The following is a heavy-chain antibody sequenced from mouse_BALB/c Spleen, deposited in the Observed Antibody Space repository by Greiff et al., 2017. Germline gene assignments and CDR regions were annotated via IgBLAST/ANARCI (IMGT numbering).Heavy chain of an antibody. Sequence: VQLQQSGAELVKPGASVKLSCTASGFNIKDTYMHWVKQRPEQGLEWIGRIDPANGNTKYDPKFQGKATITADTSSNTAYLQLSSLTSEDTAVYYCARDGGITTVVATRDAMDYWGQGTSVTVSS. CDR2: IDPANGNT. D-gene: IGHD1-1*01. J-gene: IGHJ4*01. V-gene: IGHV14-3*02. CDR3: ARDGGITTVVATRDAMDY. CDR1: GFNIKDTY.